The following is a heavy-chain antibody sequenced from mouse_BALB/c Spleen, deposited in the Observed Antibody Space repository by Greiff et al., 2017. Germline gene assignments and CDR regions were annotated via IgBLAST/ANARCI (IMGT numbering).Heavy chain of an antibody. CDR3: ARWRGYDGDY. CDR2: INPYNDYT. V-gene: IGHV1S45*01. CDR1: GYTFTNHH. J-gene: IGHJ2*01. D-gene: IGHD2-2*01. Sequence: EVKLVESGAELAKPGASVKISCKAFGYTFTNHHINWVKQRPGQGLDWIGYINPYNDYTSYNQKFKGKATLTVDKSSSTAYMELSSLTSEDSAVYYCARWRGYDGDYWGRGTTLTVSS.